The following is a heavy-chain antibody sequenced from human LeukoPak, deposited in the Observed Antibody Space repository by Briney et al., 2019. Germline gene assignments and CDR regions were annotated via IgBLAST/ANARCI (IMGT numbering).Heavy chain of an antibody. V-gene: IGHV3-11*04. D-gene: IGHD3-3*01. Sequence: PGGSLRLSCAASGFTFSDYYMSWIRQAPGKGLEWVSYISSSGSTIYYADSVKGRLTIPRDNARNTIHLEMNRLKVEDTAIYYCVASRWSGALDFWGQGSLVTVSS. CDR3: VASRWSGALDF. CDR2: ISSSGSTI. CDR1: GFTFSDYY. J-gene: IGHJ4*02.